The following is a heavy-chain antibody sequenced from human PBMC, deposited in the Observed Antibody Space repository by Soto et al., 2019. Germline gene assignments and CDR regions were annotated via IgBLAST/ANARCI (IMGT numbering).Heavy chain of an antibody. CDR2: INHSGST. V-gene: IGHV4-39*07. CDR3: ARATEGRGSGMYHYYYYGMDV. D-gene: IGHD3-10*01. CDR1: GGSVRSSTYY. J-gene: IGHJ6*02. Sequence: PSETLSLTCTVSGGSVRSSTYYWGWIRQSPGKGLEWIGEINHSGSTNYNPSLKSRVTISVDTSKNQFSLKLSSVTAADTAVYYCARATEGRGSGMYHYYYYGMDVWGQGPTVTAP.